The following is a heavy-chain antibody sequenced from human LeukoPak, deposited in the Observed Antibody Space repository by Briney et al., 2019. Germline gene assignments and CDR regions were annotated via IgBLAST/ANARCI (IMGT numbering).Heavy chain of an antibody. V-gene: IGHV3-21*01. D-gene: IGHD3-22*01. J-gene: IGHJ4*02. CDR3: AREAETGLVVMADY. CDR2: ISSSSSYK. CDR1: RFTFSSYT. Sequence: GGSLRVSRVASRFTFSSYTRNWVRPAPGKGREWLSSISSSSSYKYYAGTVKGRFTISRDNAKNSMFLQMNTLRAEDTAVYYGAREAETGLVVMADYWGQGTLVTVSS.